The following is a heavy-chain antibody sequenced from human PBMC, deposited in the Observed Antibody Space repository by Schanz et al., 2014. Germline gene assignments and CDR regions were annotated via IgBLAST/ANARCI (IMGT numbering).Heavy chain of an antibody. J-gene: IGHJ4*02. CDR1: GFIFSAYT. Sequence: EVQLVESGGGLVKPGESLRLSCAASGFIFSAYTMNWVRQAPGKGLEWVSRMIGSGSSVFYADSVKGRFTISRDNLKNTVYLQMNSLRAGDTAVYYCAKHVRSLTGNDYWGQGTLVTVSS. D-gene: IGHD3-9*01. CDR3: AKHVRSLTGNDY. CDR2: MIGSGSSV. V-gene: IGHV3-23*04.